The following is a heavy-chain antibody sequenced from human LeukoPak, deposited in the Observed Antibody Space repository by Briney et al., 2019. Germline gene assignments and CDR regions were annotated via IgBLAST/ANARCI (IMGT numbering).Heavy chain of an antibody. Sequence: PSETLSLTCAVSGYSISSGYYWGWIRQPPGKGLEWIGSIYHSGSTYYNPSLKSRVTISVDTSKNQFSLKLSSVTAADTAVYYCVLVPPPYTQHFWGQGALVTVSS. CDR2: IYHSGST. V-gene: IGHV4-38-2*01. CDR3: VLVPPPYTQHF. CDR1: GYSISSGYY. J-gene: IGHJ4*02. D-gene: IGHD3-16*01.